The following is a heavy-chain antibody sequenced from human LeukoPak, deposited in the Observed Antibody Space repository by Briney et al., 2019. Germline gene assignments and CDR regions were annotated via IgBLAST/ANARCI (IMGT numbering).Heavy chain of an antibody. CDR2: IYYSGST. CDR3: ARRGGELNAFDI. V-gene: IGHV4-59*08. Sequence: SETLSLTCTVSGGSISSYYWSWIRQPPGKGLEWIGYIYYSGSTNYNPSLKSRVTISVDTSKNQFSLKLSSVTAADTAVYYCARRGGELNAFDIWGQGTMVTVSP. CDR1: GGSISSYY. D-gene: IGHD1-7*01. J-gene: IGHJ3*02.